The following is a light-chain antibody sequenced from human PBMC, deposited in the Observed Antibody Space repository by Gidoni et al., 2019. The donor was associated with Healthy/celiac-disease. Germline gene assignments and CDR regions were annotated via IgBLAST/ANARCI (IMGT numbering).Light chain of an antibody. CDR2: GNS. CDR1: SSNIGAGYD. CDR3: QSYDSSLSGYWV. Sequence: QSVLTQPPSVSGAPWPRVPISCTGSSSNIGAGYDVHWYQQLPVTAPKLLIYGNSTRPSGVPDRFSGSKSGTSASLAITGLQAEDEADYYCQSYDSSLSGYWVFGGGTKLTVL. V-gene: IGLV1-40*01. J-gene: IGLJ3*02.